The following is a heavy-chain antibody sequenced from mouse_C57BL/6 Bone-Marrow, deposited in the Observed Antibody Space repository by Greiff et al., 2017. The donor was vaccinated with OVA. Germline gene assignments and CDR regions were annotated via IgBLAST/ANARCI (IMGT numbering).Heavy chain of an antibody. CDR1: GFTFSDYG. CDR2: ISNLAYSI. Sequence: EVKLMESGGGLVQPGGSLKLSCAASGFTFSDYGMAWVRQAPRKGPEWVAFISNLAYSIYYADTVTGRFTISRENAKNTLYLEMSSLRSEDTAMYYCARHSSGTGLDYWGQGTTLTVSS. J-gene: IGHJ2*01. V-gene: IGHV5-15*01. D-gene: IGHD4-1*01. CDR3: ARHSSGTGLDY.